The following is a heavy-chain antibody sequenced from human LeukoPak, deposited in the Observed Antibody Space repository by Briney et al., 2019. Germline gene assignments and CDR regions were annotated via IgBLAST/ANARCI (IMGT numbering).Heavy chain of an antibody. CDR1: GGSFSGYY. J-gene: IGHJ5*02. V-gene: IGHV4-34*01. Sequence: SETLSLTCAVYGGSFSGYYWSWIRQPPGKGLEWIGEINHSGSTNYNPSLKSRVTISVDTSKNQFSLKLSSVTAAHTAVYYCARHPYYDILTGYYLSNNRFDPWGQGTLVTVSS. CDR2: INHSGST. CDR3: ARHPYYDILTGYYLSNNRFDP. D-gene: IGHD3-9*01.